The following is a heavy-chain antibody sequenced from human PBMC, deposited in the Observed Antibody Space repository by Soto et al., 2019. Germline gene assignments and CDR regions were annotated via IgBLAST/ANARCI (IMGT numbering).Heavy chain of an antibody. CDR2: INADKGDT. V-gene: IGHV1-3*01. J-gene: IGHJ5*02. CDR3: ARGLLSGVATIWDYANWFDP. D-gene: IGHD5-12*01. Sequence: QAQLVQSGAEVKKPGASGKVSCKASGYSFTDFAMHWVRLASGQRLEWMGWINADKGDTKYSPKFQGRVTITRDTSATTVYMELRSLRSEDTAVYYCARGLLSGVATIWDYANWFDPWGQGSLVTVST. CDR1: GYSFTDFA.